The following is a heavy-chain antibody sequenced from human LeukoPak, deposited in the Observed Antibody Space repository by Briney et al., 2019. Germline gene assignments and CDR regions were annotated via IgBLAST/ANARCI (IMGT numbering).Heavy chain of an antibody. D-gene: IGHD5-18*01. J-gene: IGHJ4*02. V-gene: IGHV1-69*13. CDR3: ARERGYSYSFDY. CDR1: GYTFTNYG. CDR2: IIPIFGTA. Sequence: GASVKVSCKASGYTFTNYGINWVRQAPGQGLEWMGGIIPIFGTANYAQKFQGRVTITADESTSTAYMELSSLRSEDTAVYYCARERGYSYSFDYWGQGTLVTVSS.